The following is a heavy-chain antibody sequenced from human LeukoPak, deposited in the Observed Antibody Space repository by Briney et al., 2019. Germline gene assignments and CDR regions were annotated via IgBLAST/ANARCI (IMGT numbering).Heavy chain of an antibody. CDR2: VFYSGGT. V-gene: IGHV4-59*08. Sequence: SETLSLTCTVSGGSISGFHWSWIRQPPGKGLEYIGDVFYSGGTNYNSSLKSRLTISVDTSRNQFSLKLTSVTAADTAVYYCARLYTGAYTRLDPWGQGTLVAVSS. D-gene: IGHD7-27*01. CDR3: ARLYTGAYTRLDP. CDR1: GGSISGFH. J-gene: IGHJ5*02.